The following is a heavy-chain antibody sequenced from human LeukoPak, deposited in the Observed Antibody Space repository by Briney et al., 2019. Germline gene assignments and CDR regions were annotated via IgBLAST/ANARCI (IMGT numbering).Heavy chain of an antibody. CDR2: IYSRGST. D-gene: IGHD1-1*01. CDR1: VGSICGYY. CDR3: VRSIDDDWKLDL. Sequence: SETPSLTCSVSVGSICGYYWTWIRQSPGRGLGWIGYIYSRGSTRYTPSPQRRVTISVDTPKNQFSLKRTSVTAADRGVYYCVRSIDDDWKLDLWGRGALVTASS. J-gene: IGHJ2*01. V-gene: IGHV4-4*09.